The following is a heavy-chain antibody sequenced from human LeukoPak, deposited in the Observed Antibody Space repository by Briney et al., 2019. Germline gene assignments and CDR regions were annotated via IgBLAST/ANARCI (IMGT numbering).Heavy chain of an antibody. CDR3: ARDGDSSGYSDY. CDR2: IYTSGST. CDR1: GGSISSYY. D-gene: IGHD3-22*01. J-gene: IGHJ4*02. V-gene: IGHV4-4*07. Sequence: SETLSLTCTVSGGSISSYYGSWVRQPAGKGLEWIGRIYTSGSTNYDPSLKSRVTMSVDTSKNQFSLKLSSVTAADTAVYYCARDGDSSGYSDYWGQGTLVTVSS.